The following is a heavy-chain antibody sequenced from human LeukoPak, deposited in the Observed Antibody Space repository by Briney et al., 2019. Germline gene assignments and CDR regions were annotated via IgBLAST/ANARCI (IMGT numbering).Heavy chain of an antibody. CDR1: GYTFTGYG. D-gene: IGHD6-19*01. J-gene: IGHJ5*02. CDR2: ISAYNGNT. V-gene: IGHV1-18*01. Sequence: GASVKVSCKASGYTFTGYGISWVRQAPGQGLEWMGWISAYNGNTNYAQKLQGRVTMTTDTSTSTAYMELRSLRSDDTAVYYCARDPALGYTSGWYNWFDPWGQGTLVTVSS. CDR3: ARDPALGYTSGWYNWFDP.